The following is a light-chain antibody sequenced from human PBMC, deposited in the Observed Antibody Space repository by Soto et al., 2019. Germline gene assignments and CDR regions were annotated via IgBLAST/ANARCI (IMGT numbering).Light chain of an antibody. V-gene: IGKV3-20*01. CDR1: QSVGSNY. CDR3: QQYGSSPYT. Sequence: EIVLTQSPDTLSLSPGERATLSCRASQSVGSNYLAWYQQKFGQAPRLLIYDASSRATGIPYRFSGSGSGTDFTLTISRLEPEDFAVYYCQQYGSSPYTFGQGTKLEIK. J-gene: IGKJ2*01. CDR2: DAS.